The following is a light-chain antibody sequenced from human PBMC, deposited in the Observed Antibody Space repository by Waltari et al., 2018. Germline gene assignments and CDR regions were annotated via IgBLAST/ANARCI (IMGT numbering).Light chain of an antibody. CDR1: TSTLGSHNY. CDR2: DVN. CDR3: SSYTSSSTLYV. J-gene: IGLJ1*01. Sequence: QSALTQPSSVSGSPGHTIPISCTRTTSTLGSHNYVSLYQHHPGQAPKLLIYDVNQRPSGVSHRFSGSKSGNTASLTISGLRAEDEADFYCSSYTSSSTLYVFGSGTKVTVL. V-gene: IGLV2-14*03.